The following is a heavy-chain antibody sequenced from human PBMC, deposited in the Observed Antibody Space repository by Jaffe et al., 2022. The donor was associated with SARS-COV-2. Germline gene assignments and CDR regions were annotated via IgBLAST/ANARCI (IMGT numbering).Heavy chain of an antibody. CDR1: GFSLTTSGVG. CDR3: AHAQRRPSCSGGRCYYFDY. J-gene: IGHJ4*02. V-gene: IGHV2-5*02. D-gene: IGHD2-15*01. CDR2: FYWDDDK. Sequence: QITLKESGPTLVKPTQTLTLTCTFSGFSLTTSGVGVGWLRQPPGKALEWLAIFYWDDDKRYRSSLKSRLTLTKDTSKNQVLLTMTNVDPVDTATYFCAHAQRRPSCSGGRCYYFDYWGQGALVTVSS.